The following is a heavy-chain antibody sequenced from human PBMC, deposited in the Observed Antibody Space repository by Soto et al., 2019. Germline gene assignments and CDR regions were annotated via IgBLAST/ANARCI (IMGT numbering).Heavy chain of an antibody. CDR1: GVTFSSET. Sequence: QVQLVQSGAEVKKPGSSVKVSCKASGVTFSSETISWVRQAPGQGLEWVGGIIPLFGTANYAQKFQGRVTLTADESTSTLYIELSSPRSDDTAVYYCATELGDNPASTFDSWGHGTLVTVSS. V-gene: IGHV1-69*01. CDR3: ATELGDNPASTFDS. J-gene: IGHJ4*01. D-gene: IGHD2-21*01. CDR2: IIPLFGTA.